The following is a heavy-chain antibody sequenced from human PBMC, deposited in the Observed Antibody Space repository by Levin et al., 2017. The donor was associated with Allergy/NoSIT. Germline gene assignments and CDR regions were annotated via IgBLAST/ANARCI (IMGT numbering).Heavy chain of an antibody. Sequence: AGGSLRLSCAASGITFSNAWMSWARQAPGKGLEWVGRIKSKTDGGTTEYAAPVKGRFTISRDDSKNTLYLQMNSLKTEDTAVYFCTTYSSSWYYFDYWGQGTLVTVSS. CDR2: IKSKTDGGTT. J-gene: IGHJ4*02. CDR1: GITFSNAW. CDR3: TTYSSSWYYFDY. D-gene: IGHD6-13*01. V-gene: IGHV3-15*01.